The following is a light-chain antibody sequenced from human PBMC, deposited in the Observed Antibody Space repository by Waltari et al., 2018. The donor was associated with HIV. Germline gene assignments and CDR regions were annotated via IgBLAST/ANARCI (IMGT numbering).Light chain of an antibody. CDR3: QSYDSSNHWV. V-gene: IGLV6-57*01. Sequence: NFMLTQPHSVSESPGKTVTISCTRGSGSIASNYVQWYQQRPGSSPTTVIYEDNQRPSGVPERFSGSIDSSSNSASLTISGLKTEDEADYYCQSYDSSNHWVFGGGTKLTVL. J-gene: IGLJ3*02. CDR1: SGSIASNY. CDR2: EDN.